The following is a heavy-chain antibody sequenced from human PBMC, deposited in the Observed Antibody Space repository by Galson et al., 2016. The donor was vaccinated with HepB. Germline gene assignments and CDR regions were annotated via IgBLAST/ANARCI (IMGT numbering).Heavy chain of an antibody. V-gene: IGHV4-59*01. J-gene: IGHJ5*02. Sequence: SETLFLTCSLSGGSISSFYWSWIRQSPGKGLEWIGYIYYSGSAKYNPSLKSRVAMSVDTSKNQFSLRMSSVTTADTAVYYCAGGGNAVDYVTWFDPWGLGTLVTVSS. CDR1: GGSISSFY. CDR3: AGGGNAVDYVTWFDP. CDR2: IYYSGSA. D-gene: IGHD4-17*01.